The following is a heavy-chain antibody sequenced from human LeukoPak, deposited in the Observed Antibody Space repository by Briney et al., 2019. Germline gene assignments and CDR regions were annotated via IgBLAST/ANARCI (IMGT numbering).Heavy chain of an antibody. V-gene: IGHV1-18*01. CDR3: ARDLPTRDYYDSSGYYRY. CDR1: GYTFTIYG. Sequence: GASVNVSCKASGYTFTIYGISWVRQAPGQGHEWMGWISAYNGNTNYAQKLQGRVTMTTDTSTSTAYMELRRLRSDDTAVYYCARDLPTRDYYDSSGYYRYWGQGTLVTVSS. J-gene: IGHJ4*02. D-gene: IGHD3-22*01. CDR2: ISAYNGNT.